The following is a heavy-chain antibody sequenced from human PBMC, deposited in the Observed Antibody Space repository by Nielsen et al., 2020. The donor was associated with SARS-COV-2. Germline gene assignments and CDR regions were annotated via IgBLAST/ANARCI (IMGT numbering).Heavy chain of an antibody. V-gene: IGHV3-11*04. D-gene: IGHD2-2*01. CDR2: ISGNGENI. J-gene: IGHJ4*02. Sequence: GGSLRLSCAASGFTFSDYYMTWIRQVPGKGLEWVSYISGNGENIDYADFVEGRFTLSRDNAENSLYLQLNSLRAEDTALYYCAREQRTSGFDYWGQGILVTVSP. CDR1: GFTFSDYY. CDR3: AREQRTSGFDY.